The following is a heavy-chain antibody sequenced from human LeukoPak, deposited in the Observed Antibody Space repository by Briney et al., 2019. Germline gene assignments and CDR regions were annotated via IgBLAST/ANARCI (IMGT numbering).Heavy chain of an antibody. Sequence: GGSLRLSRAASGFTFSSHEMNWVRQAPEKGRVGGSYISSSGSTIYYADAGKGRFTSSRDNAKRSLSLQTSSLRAEHTAVYYCARDRGIADRPGWLDFWGQGLLVTVPS. D-gene: IGHD6-6*01. CDR1: GFTFSSHE. V-gene: IGHV3-48*03. CDR3: ARDRGIADRPGWLDF. J-gene: IGHJ5*01. CDR2: ISSSGSTI.